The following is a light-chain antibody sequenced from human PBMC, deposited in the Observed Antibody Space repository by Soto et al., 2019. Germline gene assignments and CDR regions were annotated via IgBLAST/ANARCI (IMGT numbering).Light chain of an antibody. Sequence: DIQMTQSPSTLSASVGDRVIITCRASESISNWLAWYQQTPGKAPKLLIYDASSLESGVPSRFSGRGSGTEFTLTISSLQPDDFATYYCQQYNSYPFTFGPGTKVDIK. CDR2: DAS. V-gene: IGKV1-5*01. J-gene: IGKJ3*01. CDR3: QQYNSYPFT. CDR1: ESISNW.